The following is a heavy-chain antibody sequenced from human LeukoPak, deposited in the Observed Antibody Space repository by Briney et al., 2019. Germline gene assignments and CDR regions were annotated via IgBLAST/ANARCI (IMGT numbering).Heavy chain of an antibody. V-gene: IGHV5-51*01. CDR2: IYPGDSDT. J-gene: IGHJ4*02. D-gene: IGHD3-16*02. CDR3: ARQTEFMITFGGVIVYYFDY. CDR1: GYSFTSYW. Sequence: GESLKISCKGSGYSFTSYWIGWVRQMPGKGLEWMGIIYPGDSDTRYSPSFQGQVTISADKSISTAYLQWSGLKASDTAMYYCARQTEFMITFGGVIVYYFDYWGQGTLVTVSS.